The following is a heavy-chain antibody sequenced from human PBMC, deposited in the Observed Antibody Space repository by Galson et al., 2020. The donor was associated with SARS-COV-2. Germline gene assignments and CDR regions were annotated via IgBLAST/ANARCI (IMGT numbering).Heavy chain of an antibody. CDR1: GFSLSTSGMC. CDR3: ARTSRDSSGHSTLGY. V-gene: IGHV2-70*11. CDR2: IDWDDNK. D-gene: IGHD3-22*01. J-gene: IGHJ4*02. Sequence: ESGPTLANPTQTLTLTCTFSGFSLSTSGMCVSWIRQPPGKALEWLARIDWDDNKYYSTSLKTRLTISKDTSKNQVVLTMTNMDPVDTATYYCARTSRDSSGHSTLGYWGQGTLVTVSS.